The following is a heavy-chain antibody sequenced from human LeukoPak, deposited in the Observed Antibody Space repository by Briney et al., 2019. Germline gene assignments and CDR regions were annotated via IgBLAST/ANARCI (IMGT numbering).Heavy chain of an antibody. D-gene: IGHD4-17*01. V-gene: IGHV4-4*07. J-gene: IGHJ6*03. Sequence: PSETLSLTCTVSGGSISSYYWSWIRQPAGKGLEWIGRIYTSGSTNYNPPLKSRVTMSVDTSKNQFSLKLSSVTAADTAVYYCARAEGYGDYYYMDVWGKGTTVTVSS. CDR2: IYTSGST. CDR1: GGSISSYY. CDR3: ARAEGYGDYYYMDV.